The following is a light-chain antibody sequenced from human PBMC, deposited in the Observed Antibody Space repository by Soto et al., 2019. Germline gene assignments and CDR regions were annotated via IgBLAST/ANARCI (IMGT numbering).Light chain of an antibody. J-gene: IGLJ2*01. CDR1: SSDLGDSKF. CDR3: SSYISSTTV. CDR2: EVS. V-gene: IGLV2-14*01. Sequence: QSALTQPASVSGSPGQSITISCTGTSSDLGDSKFVSWYQQHPGKAPKLMISEVSSRPSGVSNRFSGSKSGNTASLTISGLQAEDEADYYCSSYISSTTVFGGGTQLTVL.